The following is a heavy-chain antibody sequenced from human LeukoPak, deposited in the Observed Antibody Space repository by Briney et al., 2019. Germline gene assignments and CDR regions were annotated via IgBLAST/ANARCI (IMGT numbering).Heavy chain of an antibody. J-gene: IGHJ4*02. CDR3: AKDLYYDSSGYYSYFDY. CDR1: GFTFSSYA. Sequence: GGSLRLSCAASGFTFSSYAMSWVRQAPGKGLEWVSAISGSGGSTYYADSVKGRFTISRDNSKNTLYLQMNSLRAEDTAVYYCAKDLYYDSSGYYSYFDYWGQGTLVTVSS. V-gene: IGHV3-23*01. D-gene: IGHD3-22*01. CDR2: ISGSGGST.